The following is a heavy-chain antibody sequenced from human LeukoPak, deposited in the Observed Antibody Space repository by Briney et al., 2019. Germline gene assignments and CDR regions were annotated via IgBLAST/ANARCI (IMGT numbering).Heavy chain of an antibody. CDR1: GFTFDDYA. J-gene: IGHJ4*02. D-gene: IGHD3-22*01. CDR3: AKETPLNYYDSSGPIDY. V-gene: IGHV3-9*01. CDR2: ISWNSGSI. Sequence: GRSLRLSCAASGFTFDDYAMHWVRQAPGKGLEWVSGISWNSGSIGYADSVKGRFTLSRDNAKNSLYLQMNSLRAEDTALYYCAKETPLNYYDSSGPIDYWGQGTLVTVSS.